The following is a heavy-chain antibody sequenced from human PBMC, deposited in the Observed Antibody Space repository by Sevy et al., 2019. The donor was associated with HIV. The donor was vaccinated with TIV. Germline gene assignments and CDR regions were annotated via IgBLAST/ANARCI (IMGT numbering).Heavy chain of an antibody. J-gene: IGHJ4*02. CDR3: AKDYGSGYTDY. Sequence: GGSLRLSCVASGFTFSAYGMHWVRQAPGKGLEWVAIIYYDGSNKYYSDSVEGRFTISRDNSKNTVFLQMSSLRAEDTAVYYCAKDYGSGYTDYWGQGTLVTVSS. D-gene: IGHD3-10*01. CDR2: IYYDGSNK. CDR1: GFTFSAYG. V-gene: IGHV3-33*06.